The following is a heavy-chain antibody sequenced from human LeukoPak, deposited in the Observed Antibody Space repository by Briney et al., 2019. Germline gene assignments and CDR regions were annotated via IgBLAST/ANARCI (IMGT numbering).Heavy chain of an antibody. Sequence: GGSLRLSCVASGFTLSRSWMTWVRQAPGKGLEWVANIKQDGSEKYYVDSVKGRFTISRDNAKNSLYLQMNSLRAEDTAVYYCASFRGWHWYFDLWGRGTLVTVSS. CDR3: ASFRGWHWYFDL. CDR2: IKQDGSEK. CDR1: GFTLSRSW. V-gene: IGHV3-7*01. D-gene: IGHD6-19*01. J-gene: IGHJ2*01.